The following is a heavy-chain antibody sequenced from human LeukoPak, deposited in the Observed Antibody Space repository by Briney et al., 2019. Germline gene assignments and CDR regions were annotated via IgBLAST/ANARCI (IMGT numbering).Heavy chain of an antibody. Sequence: TGGSLRLSCAASGFTFSSYAMSWVRQAPGKGLEWVSAISGSGGSTYYADSVKGRFTISRDNSKNTLYLQMNSLRAEDTAVYYCAKVGVGATNYYFDYWGQGTLVTVSS. CDR1: GFTFSSYA. V-gene: IGHV3-23*01. CDR3: AKVGVGATNYYFDY. J-gene: IGHJ4*02. D-gene: IGHD1-26*01. CDR2: ISGSGGST.